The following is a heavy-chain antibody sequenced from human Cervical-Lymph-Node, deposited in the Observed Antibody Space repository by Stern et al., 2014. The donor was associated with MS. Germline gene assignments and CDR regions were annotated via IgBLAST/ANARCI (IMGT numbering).Heavy chain of an antibody. CDR3: ARGGRGVGLEY. CDR1: GFTFSTYA. D-gene: IGHD3-10*01. V-gene: IGHV3-30-3*01. Sequence: QVQLMQSGGGVVQPGRSLRLSCVVSGFTFSTYAMHWVRQAPGKGLEWVAFVSYDGTQRNSTDSVKARFTISRDNSKNTLYLHMNSLRDEDTAVYFCARGGRGVGLEYWGQGALVTVSS. CDR2: VSYDGTQR. J-gene: IGHJ4*02.